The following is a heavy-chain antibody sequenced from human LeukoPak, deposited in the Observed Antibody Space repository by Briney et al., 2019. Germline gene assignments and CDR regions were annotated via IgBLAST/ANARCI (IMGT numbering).Heavy chain of an antibody. CDR1: GGSISSSSYY. D-gene: IGHD7-27*01. CDR3: ARHPNWEFDY. CDR2: IYYSGST. J-gene: IGHJ4*02. V-gene: IGHV4-39*01. Sequence: PSETLPLTCTVSGGSISSSSYYWGWIRQPPGKGLEWIGSIYYSGSTNYNPSLKSRVTISVDTSKNQFSLKLSSVTAADTAVYYCARHPNWEFDYWGQGTLVTVSS.